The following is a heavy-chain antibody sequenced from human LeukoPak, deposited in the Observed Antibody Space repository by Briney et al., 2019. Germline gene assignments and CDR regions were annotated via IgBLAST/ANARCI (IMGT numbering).Heavy chain of an antibody. V-gene: IGHV4-39*01. CDR3: ARLEGEQFDY. CDR1: GGSISSSSYY. CDR2: IYYSGST. Sequence: SGTLSLTCTVSGGSISSSSYYWGWIRQPPGKGLEWIGSIYYSGSTYYNPSLKSRVTISVDTSKNQFSLKLSSVTAADTAVYYCARLEGEQFDYWGQGTLVTVSS. D-gene: IGHD3-3*01. J-gene: IGHJ4*02.